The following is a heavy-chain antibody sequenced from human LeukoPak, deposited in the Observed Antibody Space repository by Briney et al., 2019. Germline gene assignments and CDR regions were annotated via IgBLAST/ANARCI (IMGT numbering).Heavy chain of an antibody. CDR1: GYTFTSYY. V-gene: IGHV1-46*01. CDR2: INPSSGST. Sequence: GASVKVSCKASGYTFTSYYMHWVRQAPGQGLEWMGIINPSSGSTSYAQKFQGRVTMTRDTSTSTVYMELSSLRSEDTAVYYCARDHAGLRWSAEGYFDLWGRGTLVTVSS. D-gene: IGHD4-23*01. CDR3: ARDHAGLRWSAEGYFDL. J-gene: IGHJ2*01.